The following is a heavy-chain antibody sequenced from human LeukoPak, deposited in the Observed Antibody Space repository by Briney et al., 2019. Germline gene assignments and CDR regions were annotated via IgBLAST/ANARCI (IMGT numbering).Heavy chain of an antibody. J-gene: IGHJ4*02. D-gene: IGHD5-18*01. CDR1: GFTFSSYS. V-gene: IGHV3-21*01. CDR2: ISSSSSYI. Sequence: GGSLRLSCAASGFTFSSYSMNWVRQAPGKGLEWVSSISSSSSYIYYADSVKGRSTISRDNAKNSLYLQMNSLRAEDTAVYYCARDDSDTAMVLLNYWGQGTLVTVSS. CDR3: ARDDSDTAMVLLNY.